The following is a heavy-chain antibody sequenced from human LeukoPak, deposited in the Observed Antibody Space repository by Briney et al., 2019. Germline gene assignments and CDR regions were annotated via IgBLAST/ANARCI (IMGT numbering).Heavy chain of an antibody. J-gene: IGHJ3*02. CDR3: VRGNYDNRGYSNAFDI. D-gene: IGHD3-22*01. Sequence: PSVTLSLTCTVSGAPISSSYWSWVRQPPGKRLEWIGFIYYNGNSNSNPSLKSRVTISVDTSKNQFSLKLTPVTAADTAVYYCVRGNYDNRGYSNAFDIWGEGAMVTVS. V-gene: IGHV4-59*01. CDR2: IYYNGNS. CDR1: GAPISSSY.